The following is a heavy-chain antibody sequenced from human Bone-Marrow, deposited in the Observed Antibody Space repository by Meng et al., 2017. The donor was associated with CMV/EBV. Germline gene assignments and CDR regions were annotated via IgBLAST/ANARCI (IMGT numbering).Heavy chain of an antibody. CDR3: AHRLGGNNWNTGHFDY. CDR1: FSLSTSGVG. D-gene: IGHD1/OR15-1a*01. J-gene: IGHJ4*02. Sequence: FSLSTSGVGVGRIRQPPGKALEWLALIYWDDDKRYSPSLRSRLTITKDTSKNQVVLTMTNMDPVDTGTYYCAHRLGGNNWNTGHFDYWGQGTLVTVSS. CDR2: IYWDDDK. V-gene: IGHV2-5*02.